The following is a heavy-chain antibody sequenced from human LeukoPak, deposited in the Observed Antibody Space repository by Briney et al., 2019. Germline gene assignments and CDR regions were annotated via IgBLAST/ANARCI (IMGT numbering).Heavy chain of an antibody. V-gene: IGHV1-2*02. CDR1: GYTFSDYS. CDR3: ARDFFPEVTYHGEIAYFDQ. J-gene: IGHJ4*02. D-gene: IGHD5-18*01. Sequence: ASVKVSCKTSGYTFSDYSIHWVRQAPGQGLEWMGWINPKSGDTKSVQKFQGRVTMTGDTSISTIYMEVSRLTSDDTATYYCARDFFPEVTYHGEIAYFDQWGPGTLVSVSS. CDR2: INPKSGDT.